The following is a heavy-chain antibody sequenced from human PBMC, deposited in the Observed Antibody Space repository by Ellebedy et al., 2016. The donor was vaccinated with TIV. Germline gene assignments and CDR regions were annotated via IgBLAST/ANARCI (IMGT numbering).Heavy chain of an antibody. J-gene: IGHJ6*02. CDR2: INPNSGGT. D-gene: IGHD2-15*01. Sequence: ASVKVSCKASGYTFTGYYMHWVRQAPGQGLEWMGWINPNSGGTNYAQKFQGRVTMTRDTSISTAYMELSRLRSDDTAVYYCARERWDIVVVVAAKQYYYGMDVWGQGTTVTVSS. CDR1: GYTFTGYY. V-gene: IGHV1-2*02. CDR3: ARERWDIVVVVAAKQYYYGMDV.